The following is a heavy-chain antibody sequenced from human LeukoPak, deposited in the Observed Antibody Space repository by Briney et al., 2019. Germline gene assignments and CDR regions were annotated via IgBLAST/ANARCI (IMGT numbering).Heavy chain of an antibody. Sequence: ASVKVSCKASGYIFTNYGISWVRQAPGQGLEWMGWISGYNGNTKNAQNLQGRLTMTTDTSTSTAYLDLRSLKSDDTAVYYCARGPGIGVAGRFDSWGQGTLVTVSS. D-gene: IGHD6-19*01. CDR2: ISGYNGNT. J-gene: IGHJ4*02. CDR1: GYIFTNYG. CDR3: ARGPGIGVAGRFDS. V-gene: IGHV1-18*01.